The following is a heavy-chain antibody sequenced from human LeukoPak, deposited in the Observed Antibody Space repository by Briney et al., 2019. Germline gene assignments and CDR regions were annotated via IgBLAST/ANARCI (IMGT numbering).Heavy chain of an antibody. V-gene: IGHV3-21*01. J-gene: IGHJ4*02. CDR1: GFTFSSYS. CDR2: ISPSGTYI. Sequence: GGSLRLSCAASGFTFSSYSMNWARQAPGKGLEWVSSISPSGTYIYYADSVKGRFTISRDNAKNSLYLQMNSLRAEDTAVYYCARTRLKVGWSDYWGQGTLVTVSS. CDR3: ARTRLKVGWSDY. D-gene: IGHD6-19*01.